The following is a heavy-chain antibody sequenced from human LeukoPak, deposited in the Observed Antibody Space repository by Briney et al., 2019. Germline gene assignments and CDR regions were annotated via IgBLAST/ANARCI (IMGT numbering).Heavy chain of an antibody. CDR1: GGSISSYY. CDR3: ARGRRYYDSSGYSE. CDR2: IYYSGST. J-gene: IGHJ4*02. V-gene: IGHV4-59*01. D-gene: IGHD3-22*01. Sequence: SETLSLTCTVSGGSISSYYWSWIRQPPGKGLEWIGYIYYSGSTNYNPSLKSRVTISVDTSKNQFSLKLSSVTAADTAVYYCARGRRYYDSSGYSEWGQGTLVTVSS.